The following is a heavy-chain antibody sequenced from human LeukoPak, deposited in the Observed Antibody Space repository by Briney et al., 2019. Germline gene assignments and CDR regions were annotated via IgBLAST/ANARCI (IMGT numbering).Heavy chain of an antibody. CDR3: ARQATGHSSNDAFDI. CDR1: GGSISSSSYY. D-gene: IGHD6-19*01. Sequence: SETLSLTCTVSGGSISSSSYYWGWIRQPPGKGLEWIGSIYYSGSTYYNPSLKSRVTISVDTSKNQFSLKLSSVTAADTAVYYCARQATGHSSNDAFDIWGQGTMVTVSS. V-gene: IGHV4-39*01. J-gene: IGHJ3*02. CDR2: IYYSGST.